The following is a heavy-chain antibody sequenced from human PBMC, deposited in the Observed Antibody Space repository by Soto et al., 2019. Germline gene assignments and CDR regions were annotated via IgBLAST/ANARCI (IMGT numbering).Heavy chain of an antibody. D-gene: IGHD4-17*01. Sequence: SETLSLTSTVSGGSISSYYWSWIRQPPGKGLEWIGYIYYSGSTNYNPSLKSRVTISVDTSKNQFSLKLSSVTAADTAVYYCARRYGPGFDYWGQGTLVTVS. CDR2: IYYSGST. V-gene: IGHV4-59*08. CDR1: GGSISSYY. J-gene: IGHJ4*02. CDR3: ARRYGPGFDY.